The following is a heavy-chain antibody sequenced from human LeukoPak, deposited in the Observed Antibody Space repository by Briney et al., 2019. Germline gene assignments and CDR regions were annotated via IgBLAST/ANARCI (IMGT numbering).Heavy chain of an antibody. CDR1: GYTFTSYG. D-gene: IGHD2-2*01. V-gene: IGHV1-18*01. CDR2: ISAYNGNT. CDR3: ARGAGYCSSTSCLYPDY. J-gene: IGHJ4*02. Sequence: ASVKVSCKASGYTFTSYGISWVRQAPGQGLEWMGWISAYNGNTNYAQKLQGRVTMTTDTSTSTAYMELRSLRSDDTAVYYCARGAGYCSSTSCLYPDYWGQGTLVTVSS.